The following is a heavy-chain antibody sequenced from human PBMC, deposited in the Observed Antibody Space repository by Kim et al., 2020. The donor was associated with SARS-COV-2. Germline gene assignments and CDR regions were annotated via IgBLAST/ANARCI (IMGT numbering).Heavy chain of an antibody. CDR1: GFTFSSYA. V-gene: IGHV3-30*04. D-gene: IGHD1-26*01. Sequence: GGSLRLSCAASGFTFSSYAMHWVRQAPGKGLEWVAVISYDGSNKYYADSVKGRFTISRDNSKNTLYLQMNSLRAEDTAVYYCATEGRIVGVNCWFDPGGQGTLVTVSS. CDR3: ATEGRIVGVNCWFDP. J-gene: IGHJ5*02. CDR2: ISYDGSNK.